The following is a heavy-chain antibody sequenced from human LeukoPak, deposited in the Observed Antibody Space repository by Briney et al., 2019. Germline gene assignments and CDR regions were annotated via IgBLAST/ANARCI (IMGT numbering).Heavy chain of an antibody. D-gene: IGHD3-10*01. CDR2: IKEDGSEI. Sequence: SGGSLRLSCAASGFTFTRYRMTWVRQAPGRGLEWVANIKEDGSEIYYLDSVKGRFTISRDNSKNTLYLQMNSLRVEDTAVYYCAKGHYGSGSYYYIDYWGQGTLVTVSS. V-gene: IGHV3-7*01. J-gene: IGHJ4*02. CDR1: GFTFTRYR. CDR3: AKGHYGSGSYYYIDY.